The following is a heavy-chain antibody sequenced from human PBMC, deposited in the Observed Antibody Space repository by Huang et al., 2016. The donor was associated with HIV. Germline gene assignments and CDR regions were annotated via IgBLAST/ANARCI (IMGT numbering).Heavy chain of an antibody. CDR3: AKGGSAAAVLDF. CDR1: GFTFSSYG. CDR2: RSYDAKTK. D-gene: IGHD6-13*01. J-gene: IGHJ4*02. V-gene: IGHV3-30*18. Sequence: QVQLVESGGGVVQPGRSLRISCAASGFTFSSYGMHWVRQGPGKVLEWVAVRSYDAKTKYYADSVKGRFSISRDNSKTTVYLQLNSLRLEDTAVYYCAKGGSAAAVLDFWGQGTLVTVSS.